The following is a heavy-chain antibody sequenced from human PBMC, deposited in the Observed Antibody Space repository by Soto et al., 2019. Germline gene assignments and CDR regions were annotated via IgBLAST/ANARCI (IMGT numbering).Heavy chain of an antibody. CDR3: ARDPSRGSEWARYIAL. D-gene: IGHD1-26*01. V-gene: IGHV3-33*01. J-gene: IGHJ2*01. CDR1: GFTFISYG. CDR2: IWYDGSNK. Sequence: GGSLRLPCAASGFTFISYGMHWVRQATGKGLEWVAVIWYDGSNKYYADSVKGRFTISRDNAKNSLYLQMNSLRAEDTAVYYCARDPSRGSEWARYIALWGRGTLVTVRS.